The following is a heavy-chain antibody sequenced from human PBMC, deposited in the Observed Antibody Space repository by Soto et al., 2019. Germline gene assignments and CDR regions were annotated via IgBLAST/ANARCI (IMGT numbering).Heavy chain of an antibody. J-gene: IGHJ4*02. CDR3: AKDRSSTSCYAFDY. D-gene: IGHD2-2*01. CDR2: ISGSGGTT. Sequence: EVQLLESGGGLVQPGGSLRLSCAASGFTFRNYAMSWARQAPGKGLEWVSAISGSGGTTHYADSVKGRFTISRENSKNPLYLQMNSLRVEDTAVYYCAKDRSSTSCYAFDYWGQGSLVTVSS. CDR1: GFTFRNYA. V-gene: IGHV3-23*01.